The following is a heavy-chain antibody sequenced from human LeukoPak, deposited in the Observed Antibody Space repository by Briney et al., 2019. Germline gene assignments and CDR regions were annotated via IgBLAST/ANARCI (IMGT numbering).Heavy chain of an antibody. D-gene: IGHD3-10*01. CDR3: ARGHYYGSVTYDYYFDY. V-gene: IGHV3-21*01. CDR1: GFTFSSYS. Sequence: GGSLRLSCAASGFTFSSYSMNWVRQAPGKGLEWVSSISATNSYIYYADSVKGRFTISRDSAKTSLYLQMNSLRAEDTAVYYCARGHYYGSVTYDYYFDYWGQGTLVTVSS. J-gene: IGHJ4*02. CDR2: ISATNSYI.